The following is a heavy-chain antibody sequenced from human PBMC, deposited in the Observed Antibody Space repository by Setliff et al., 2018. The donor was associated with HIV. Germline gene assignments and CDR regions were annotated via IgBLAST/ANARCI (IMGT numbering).Heavy chain of an antibody. D-gene: IGHD6-13*01. V-gene: IGHV4-39*07. J-gene: IGHJ6*03. Sequence: PSETLSLTCTVSGGAISSRSYYWGWIRQPPAKGLEWIGSTYSSGSTYYNPSLKSRVTISVDASKNQFSLKLSSVTAADTAVYYCARGRSRWTYYNYYYMDVWGKGTTVTVSS. CDR3: ARGRSRWTYYNYYYMDV. CDR2: TYSSGST. CDR1: GGAISSRSYY.